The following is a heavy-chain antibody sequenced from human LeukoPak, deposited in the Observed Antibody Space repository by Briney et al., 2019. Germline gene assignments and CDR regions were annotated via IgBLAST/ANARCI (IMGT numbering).Heavy chain of an antibody. CDR3: TRGRRATHDY. CDR1: GFTFGDYS. J-gene: IGHJ4*02. V-gene: IGHV3-49*04. CDR2: IRSKAYGGTT. D-gene: IGHD1-26*01. Sequence: PGGSLRLSCTASGFTFGDYSMNWVRQAPRKGLEGGGFIRSKAYGGTTEYAASVKGRFTISRDDSKSIAYLQMNSLKTEDTAVYYCTRGRRATHDYWGQGTLVTVSS.